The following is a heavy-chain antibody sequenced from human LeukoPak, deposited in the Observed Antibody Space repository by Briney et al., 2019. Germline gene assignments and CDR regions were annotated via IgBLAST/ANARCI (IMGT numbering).Heavy chain of an antibody. D-gene: IGHD3-10*01. V-gene: IGHV4-4*07. CDR1: GGSISSYY. CDR3: ARVWHYYGSGSYWDAFDI. Sequence: SETLSLTCTVSGGSISSYYWSWIRQPAGKGLEWIGRIYTSGSTNYNPSLKSRVTMSVDTSKNQFSLKLSSVTAADTAVYHCARVWHYYGSGSYWDAFDIWGQGTMVTVSS. J-gene: IGHJ3*02. CDR2: IYTSGST.